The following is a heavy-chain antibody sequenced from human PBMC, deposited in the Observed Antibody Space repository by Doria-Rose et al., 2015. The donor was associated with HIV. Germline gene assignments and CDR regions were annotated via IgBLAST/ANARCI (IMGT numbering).Heavy chain of an antibody. Sequence: QITLKESGPVLVKPTETLTLTCTVSGVSLSSPGMGVSWIRQPPGKALEWLANTFSDDERSYKTSLKSRLTISRGTSKSQVVLTMTDMDHVDTATYYCARIKSSRWYHKYYFDFWGQGTLVIVSA. D-gene: IGHD6-13*01. V-gene: IGHV2-26*01. J-gene: IGHJ4*02. CDR2: TFSDDER. CDR1: GVSLSSPGMG. CDR3: ARIKSSRWYHKYYFDF.